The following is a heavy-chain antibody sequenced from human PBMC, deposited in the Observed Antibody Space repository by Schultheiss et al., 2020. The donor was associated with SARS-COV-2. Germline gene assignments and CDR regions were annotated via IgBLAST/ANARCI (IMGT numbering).Heavy chain of an antibody. V-gene: IGHV4-39*07. CDR3: ARIEGGIAVSDYYGMDV. Sequence: SQTLSLTCTVSGGSISSGGYYWSWIRQPPGKGLEWIGDSFHRGTTNYNPSLKSRVTISVDTSKNQFSLKLSSVTAADTAVYYCARIEGGIAVSDYYGMDVWGQGTTVTVSS. J-gene: IGHJ6*02. CDR2: SFHRGTT. CDR1: GGSISSGGYY. D-gene: IGHD6-19*01.